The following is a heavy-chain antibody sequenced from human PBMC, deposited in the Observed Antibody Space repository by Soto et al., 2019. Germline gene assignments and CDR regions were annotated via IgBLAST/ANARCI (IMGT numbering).Heavy chain of an antibody. CDR2: INSDGSSK. Sequence: GGSLRLSCAASGFTFSSYWMHWVRQAPGKGLVWVSRINSDGSSKSYADAVKGRFTISRDNAKNTRYLQMNSLRAEDTAVYYCARAYSSSSGQYYYYMDVWGKGTTVTVSS. J-gene: IGHJ6*03. CDR3: ARAYSSSSGQYYYYMDV. CDR1: GFTFSSYW. D-gene: IGHD6-6*01. V-gene: IGHV3-74*01.